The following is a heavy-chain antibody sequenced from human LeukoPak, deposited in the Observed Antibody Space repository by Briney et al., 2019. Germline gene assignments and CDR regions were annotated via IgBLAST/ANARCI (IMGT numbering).Heavy chain of an antibody. CDR2: ISYDGTIK. Sequence: GGSLILSCAASGFTFRNYAMHWVRQAPGKGLEWLTIISYDGTIKNYADSVKGRFTISRDNSKNTLYLQMNSLRAEDTAVYYCARGGSHYYYYGMDVWGQGTTVTVSS. CDR3: ARGGSHYYYYGMDV. CDR1: GFTFRNYA. V-gene: IGHV3-30*14. J-gene: IGHJ6*02. D-gene: IGHD2-15*01.